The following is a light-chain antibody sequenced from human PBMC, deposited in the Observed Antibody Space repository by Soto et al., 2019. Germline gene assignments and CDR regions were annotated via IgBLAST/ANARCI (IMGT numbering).Light chain of an antibody. CDR2: GAS. V-gene: IGKV3-15*01. Sequence: EMVITMSPAALSVSHGERATLSCRASQSVSSNLAWYQQKPGQAPRLLIYGASTRATGIPARFSGSGSGTDFILTISSLQSEDFAVYYCQQYNNWPAPFAQGTKVAIK. CDR3: QQYNNWPAP. J-gene: IGKJ1*01. CDR1: QSVSSN.